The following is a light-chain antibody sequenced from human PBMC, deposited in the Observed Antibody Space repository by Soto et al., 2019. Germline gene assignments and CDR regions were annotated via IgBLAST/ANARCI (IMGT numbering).Light chain of an antibody. Sequence: AIQMTQSPSSLSASVGDRGTITCRASQGIRDELGWYQQKAGKAPTLLISAASRLQSGVPSRFSGRGSGTDFTLTISSLQPEDFATYYCLQDYDYPRTFGQGTKVDI. CDR1: QGIRDE. CDR2: AAS. J-gene: IGKJ1*01. CDR3: LQDYDYPRT. V-gene: IGKV1-6*01.